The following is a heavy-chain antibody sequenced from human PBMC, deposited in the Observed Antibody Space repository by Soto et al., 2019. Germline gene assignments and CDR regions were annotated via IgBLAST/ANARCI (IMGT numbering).Heavy chain of an antibody. CDR1: GYTLTELS. D-gene: IGHD6-13*01. J-gene: IGHJ2*01. CDR3: VTRQHLGYWYFDL. V-gene: IGHV1-24*01. CDR2: FDPEDGET. Sequence: ASVKVSCKVSGYTLTELSMHLVRQAPGKGLEWMGGFDPEDGETIYAQKFQGRVTMTEDTSTDTAYMELSSLGSEDTAVYYCVTRQHLGYWYFDLCSRRTLVTVSA.